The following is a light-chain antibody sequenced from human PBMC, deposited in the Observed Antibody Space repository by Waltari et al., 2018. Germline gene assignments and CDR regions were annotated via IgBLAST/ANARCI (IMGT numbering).Light chain of an antibody. V-gene: IGKV3-20*01. CDR2: GAS. CDR3: QHYGTSPPFT. CDR1: QSFSASY. J-gene: IGKJ3*01. Sequence: DIVLTQSPATVSLSPGERATPSGRASQSFSASYLAWYQQKPGQAPRLLSYGASSTDTGIPDRFSGSGSGTDFTLTISSLEPEDFAVYYCQHYGTSPPFTFGPGTTVDV.